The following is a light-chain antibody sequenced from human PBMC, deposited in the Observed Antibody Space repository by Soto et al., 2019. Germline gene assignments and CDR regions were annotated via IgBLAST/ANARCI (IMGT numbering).Light chain of an antibody. CDR1: QSVDSS. CDR2: GAS. CDR3: QQYYKWPRT. J-gene: IGKJ1*01. Sequence: IVITQSPSILSLSPGERATLSCRASQSVDSSLAWYQQKPGQAPRLLIHGASTRAPGIPARFSGSGSGTEFTLTISSLQSEDFAVYHCQQYYKWPRTFGQGTKVDIK. V-gene: IGKV3-15*01.